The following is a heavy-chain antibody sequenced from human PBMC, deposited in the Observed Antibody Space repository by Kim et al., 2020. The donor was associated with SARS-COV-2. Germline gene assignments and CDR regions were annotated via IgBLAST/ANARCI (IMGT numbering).Heavy chain of an antibody. J-gene: IGHJ4*02. CDR3: ASGTAAVVFDY. D-gene: IGHD6-13*01. CDR2: T. V-gene: IGHV4-59*09. Sequence: TNYNPSRKLRGTISVDTSKNQVSLKLSAVTAADTAVYYCASGTAAVVFDYWGQGTLVSVSS.